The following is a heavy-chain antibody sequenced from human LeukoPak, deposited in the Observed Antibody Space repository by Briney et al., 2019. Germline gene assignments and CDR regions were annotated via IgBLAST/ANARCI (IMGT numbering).Heavy chain of an antibody. CDR3: ASSRGAPKGYNWFDP. V-gene: IGHV4-4*07. CDR1: GGSISSYY. CDR2: IYTSGST. Sequence: SETLSFTCTVSGGSISSYYWSWIRQPAGKGLEWIGRIYTSGSTNYNPSLKSRVTMSVDTSKNQFSLKLSSVTAADTAVYYCASSRGAPKGYNWFDPWGQGTLVTVSS. J-gene: IGHJ5*02. D-gene: IGHD1-26*01.